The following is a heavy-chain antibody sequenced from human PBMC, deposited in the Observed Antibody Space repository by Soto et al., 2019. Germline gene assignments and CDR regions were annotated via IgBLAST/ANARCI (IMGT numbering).Heavy chain of an antibody. Sequence: GGSLRLSCAASGFTFRSFTMNWVRQAPGKGLEWVSTISSNSAYIYYTDALRGRFTISRDNAKNPLHLQMNSLRAEDTAVYYCTRDASRDSSARGWFDPWGPGTLVTVSS. J-gene: IGHJ5*02. CDR1: GFTFRSFT. D-gene: IGHD6-13*01. CDR2: ISSNSAYI. CDR3: TRDASRDSSARGWFDP. V-gene: IGHV3-21*01.